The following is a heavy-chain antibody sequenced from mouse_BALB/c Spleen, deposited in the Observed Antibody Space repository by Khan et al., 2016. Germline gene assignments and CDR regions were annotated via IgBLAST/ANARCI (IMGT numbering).Heavy chain of an antibody. V-gene: IGHV3-2*02. CDR2: ISYSGST. Sequence: EVQLQESGPGLVKPSQSLSLTCTVTGYSITSDYAWNLIRQFPGNKLEWMGYISYSGSTSYNPSLKSRISITRDSSKNQFFLQLNSVTTEDTAIYYCARMGYYGYYGRAYWYFDVWGAGTTVTVSS. CDR3: ARMGYYGYYGRAYWYFDV. CDR1: GYSITSDYA. J-gene: IGHJ1*01. D-gene: IGHD2-1*01.